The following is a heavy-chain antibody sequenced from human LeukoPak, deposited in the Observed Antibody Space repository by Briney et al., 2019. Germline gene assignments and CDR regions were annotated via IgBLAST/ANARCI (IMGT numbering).Heavy chain of an antibody. CDR3: ARLCITGTTASRDY. Sequence: PSATLSLTCTVSGGSISSYYGSWIRQPPGKGLEWIGYIYYSGSTNYNPSLKSRVTISVDTSKNQFSLKLSSVTAADTAVYDCARLCITGTTASRDYWGQGTLVTVSS. J-gene: IGHJ4*02. CDR1: GGSISSYY. D-gene: IGHD1-20*01. CDR2: IYYSGST. V-gene: IGHV4-59*08.